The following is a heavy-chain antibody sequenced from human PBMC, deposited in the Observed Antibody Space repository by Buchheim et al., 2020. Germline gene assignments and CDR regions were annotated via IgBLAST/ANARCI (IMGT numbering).Heavy chain of an antibody. Sequence: EVQLLESGGVLVQPGGSLRLSCAASGFTFSNYTMRWVRQAPGKGLEWVSAISGSGGSTYYADSVKGRFTISRDNRKNKLYLQMNSLRAENTAVYYFAKPAVATECYSMDFWGQGT. CDR3: AKPAVATECYSMDF. CDR1: GFTFSNYT. CDR2: ISGSGGST. V-gene: IGHV3-23*01. D-gene: IGHD2-15*01. J-gene: IGHJ6*02.